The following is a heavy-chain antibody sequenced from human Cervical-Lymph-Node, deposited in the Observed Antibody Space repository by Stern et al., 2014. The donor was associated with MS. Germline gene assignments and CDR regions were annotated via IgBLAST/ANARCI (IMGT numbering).Heavy chain of an antibody. D-gene: IGHD6-13*01. CDR2: IFSNDEK. J-gene: IGHJ4*02. Sequence: QVTLRESGPVLVKPTETLTLTCTVSGFSLSNARMGVSWIRQPPGKALEWLAHIFSNDEKSYSPSLKSRLTISKATTKSQVALTMTNMDPVDTATYYCARSIAAAGEFDYWGQGTLVTVSS. CDR1: GFSLSNARMG. CDR3: ARSIAAAGEFDY. V-gene: IGHV2-26*01.